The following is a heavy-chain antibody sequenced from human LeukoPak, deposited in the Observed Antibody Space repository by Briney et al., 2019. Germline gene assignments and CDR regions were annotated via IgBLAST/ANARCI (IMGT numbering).Heavy chain of an antibody. J-gene: IGHJ4*02. V-gene: IGHV4-30-2*01. CDR3: ARGVAGSGSTPNN. D-gene: IGHD1-26*01. CDR1: GGSISSGDYY. CDR2: IYHSVST. Sequence: PSETLSLTCTVSGGSISSGDYYWNWIRQPPGKGLEWIGYIYHSVSTYYNPSLKSRVTISVDRSKNQFSLRLSSVTAADTAVYYCARGVAGSGSTPNNWGQGTLVTVSS.